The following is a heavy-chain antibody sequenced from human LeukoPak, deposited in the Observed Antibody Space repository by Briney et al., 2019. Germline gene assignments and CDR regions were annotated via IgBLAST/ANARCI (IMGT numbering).Heavy chain of an antibody. CDR2: IYYSGST. Sequence: PSETLSLTCTVSGGSISSYYWSWIRQPPGKGLEWIGYIYYSGSTNYNPSLKSRVTISVDTSKNQFSLKLSSVTAADTAVYYCARGGGYSGYDDYYDYGMDVWGQGTTVTVSS. CDR3: ARGGGYSGYDDYYDYGMDV. D-gene: IGHD5-12*01. V-gene: IGHV4-59*12. CDR1: GGSISSYY. J-gene: IGHJ6*02.